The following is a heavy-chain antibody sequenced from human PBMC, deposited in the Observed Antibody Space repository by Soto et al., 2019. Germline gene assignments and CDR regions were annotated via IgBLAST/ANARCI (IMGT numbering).Heavy chain of an antibody. CDR1: GDSVSSNSAA. Sequence: PSQTLSLTCAISGDSVSSNSAAWNWIRQSPSRGLEWLGRTYYRSKWYNDYAVSVKSRITINPDTSKNQFSLQLNSVTPEDTAVYYCAREVGRALHHTDGYYFSIDFWRHATPVTV. CDR2: TYYRSKWYN. D-gene: IGHD1-26*01. J-gene: IGHJ6*02. CDR3: AREVGRALHHTDGYYFSIDF. V-gene: IGHV6-1*01.